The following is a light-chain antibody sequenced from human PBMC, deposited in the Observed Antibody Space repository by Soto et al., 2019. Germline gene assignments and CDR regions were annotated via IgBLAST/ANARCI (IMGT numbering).Light chain of an antibody. J-gene: IGKJ5*01. Sequence: EIVLTQSPGTLSLSPGERATLSSRASQSVSSTSLAWYQQAPGQAPRLLIYSTSSRAAGIAGRFSGSGSGTDFTLTISRLVPEDFAVYYCQHYGSSLITFGQGTRLEI. CDR3: QHYGSSLIT. V-gene: IGKV3-20*01. CDR1: QSVSSTS. CDR2: STS.